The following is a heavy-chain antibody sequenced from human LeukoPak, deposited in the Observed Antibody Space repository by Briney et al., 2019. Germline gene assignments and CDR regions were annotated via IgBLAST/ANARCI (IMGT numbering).Heavy chain of an antibody. Sequence: PGESLKISCKGSGYRFTNYWISWVRQMPGKGLEWMGRIDPSDSYTDYSPSFQGHVTLSADKSITTAYLQWSSLKASDTAMYYCATLILRAAPYYLDYWGQGTLVTVSS. D-gene: IGHD3-16*01. CDR3: ATLILRAAPYYLDY. CDR2: IDPSDSYT. J-gene: IGHJ4*02. CDR1: GYRFTNYW. V-gene: IGHV5-10-1*01.